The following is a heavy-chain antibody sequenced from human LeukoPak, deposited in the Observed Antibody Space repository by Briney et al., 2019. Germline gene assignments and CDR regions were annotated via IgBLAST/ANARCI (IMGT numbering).Heavy chain of an antibody. V-gene: IGHV3-48*02. Sequence: PGGSLRLSCVASGFTFSSYSMNWVRQAPGKGLEWVSYISSSSSTIYYADSVKGRFTISRDNAKNSLYLQMNSLRDEDTAVYYCARGGYYGSGSYYFHWGQGTLVTVSS. CDR2: ISSSSSTI. CDR3: ARGGYYGSGSYYFH. J-gene: IGHJ4*02. CDR1: GFTFSSYS. D-gene: IGHD3-10*01.